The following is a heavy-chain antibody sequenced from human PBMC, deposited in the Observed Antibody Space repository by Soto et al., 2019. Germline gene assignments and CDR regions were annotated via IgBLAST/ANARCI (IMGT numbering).Heavy chain of an antibody. CDR1: GFTFSSYS. CDR3: ARDGRSGRETYYYYMDV. V-gene: IGHV3-21*01. CDR2: ISSSSSYI. J-gene: IGHJ6*03. Sequence: GGSLRLSCAASGFTFSSYSMNWVRQAPGKGLEWVSSISSSSSYIYYADSVKGRFTISRDNAKNSLYLQMNSLRAEDTAVYYCARDGRSGRETYYYYMDVWGKGTTVTVSS.